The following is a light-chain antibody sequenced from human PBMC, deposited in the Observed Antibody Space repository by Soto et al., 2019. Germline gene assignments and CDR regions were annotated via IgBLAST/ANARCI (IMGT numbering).Light chain of an antibody. CDR3: SVWDANLSAWV. CDR1: SSNIGKNY. V-gene: IGLV1-47*01. J-gene: IGLJ3*02. Sequence: QSVLTQPPSASGTPGQRVTISCSGSSSNIGKNYVYWYQQLPGTAPKLLIYRNNQRPSGVPDQFSGSKSGTSASLAISGLQSEDEADYYCSVWDANLSAWVFGGGTKLTVL. CDR2: RNN.